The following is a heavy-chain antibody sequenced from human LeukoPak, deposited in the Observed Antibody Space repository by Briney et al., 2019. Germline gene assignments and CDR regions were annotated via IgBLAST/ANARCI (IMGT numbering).Heavy chain of an antibody. CDR3: ARDGTYYYDSSGYYSFNY. CDR1: GFTFDDYV. J-gene: IGHJ4*02. CDR2: FNWNAGTT. Sequence: GGSLRLSCAASGFTFDDYVMSWVRQAPGKGLEWASFFNWNAGTTGHADSVKGRFTISRDNAKNSLYLQMNSLRAEDTAVYYCARDGTYYYDSSGYYSFNYWGQGTLVTVFS. D-gene: IGHD3-22*01. V-gene: IGHV3-20*04.